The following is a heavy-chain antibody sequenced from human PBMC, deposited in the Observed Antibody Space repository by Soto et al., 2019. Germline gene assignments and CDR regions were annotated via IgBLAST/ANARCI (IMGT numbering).Heavy chain of an antibody. CDR3: AKDLEKSPLWPKYYFDY. CDR2: ISGSGGST. CDR1: GFTFSSYA. J-gene: IGHJ4*02. D-gene: IGHD3-10*01. V-gene: IGHV3-23*01. Sequence: PGGSLRLSCAASGFTFSSYAMSWVRQAPGKGLEWVSAISGSGGSTYYADSVKGRFTISRDNSKNTLYLQMNSLRAEGTAVYYCAKDLEKSPLWPKYYFDYWGQGTLVTVSS.